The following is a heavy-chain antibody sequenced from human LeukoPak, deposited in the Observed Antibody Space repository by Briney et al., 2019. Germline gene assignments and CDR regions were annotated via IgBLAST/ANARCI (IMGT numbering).Heavy chain of an antibody. CDR1: GGSFSGYY. V-gene: IGHV4-34*01. Sequence: SETLSLTCAVYGGSFSGYYWSWIRQPPGKGLEWSGEINHSGSTNYNPSLKSRVTISVDTSKNQFSLKLSSVTAADTAVYYCARVFCSGGSCYDAFDIWGQGTMVTVSS. D-gene: IGHD2-15*01. CDR3: ARVFCSGGSCYDAFDI. CDR2: INHSGST. J-gene: IGHJ3*02.